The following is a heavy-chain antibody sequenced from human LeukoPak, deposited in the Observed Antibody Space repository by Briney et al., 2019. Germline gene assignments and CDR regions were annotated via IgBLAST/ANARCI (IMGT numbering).Heavy chain of an antibody. D-gene: IGHD6-13*01. CDR1: GGSISSYY. CDR3: ARGRIKGIAAAGTGNFDY. Sequence: SETLSLTCTVSGGSISSYYWSWIRQPPGKGLEWIGEINHSGSTNYNPSLKSRVTISVDTSKNQFSLKLSSVTAADTAVYYCARGRIKGIAAAGTGNFDYWGQGTLVTVSS. CDR2: INHSGST. J-gene: IGHJ4*02. V-gene: IGHV4-34*01.